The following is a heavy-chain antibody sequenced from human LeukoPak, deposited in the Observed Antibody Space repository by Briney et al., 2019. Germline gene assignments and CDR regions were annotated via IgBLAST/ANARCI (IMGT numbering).Heavy chain of an antibody. J-gene: IGHJ6*03. Sequence: PSETLSLTCTVSGGSISSSNYYWSWIRQPPGKGLEWIGEINHSGSTNYNPSLKSRVTISVDTSKNQFSLKLSSVTAADTAVYYCARGGKYQLLGPYYYYYYMDVWGKGTTVTVSS. D-gene: IGHD2-2*01. CDR2: INHSGST. CDR1: GGSISSSNYY. CDR3: ARGGKYQLLGPYYYYYYMDV. V-gene: IGHV4-39*07.